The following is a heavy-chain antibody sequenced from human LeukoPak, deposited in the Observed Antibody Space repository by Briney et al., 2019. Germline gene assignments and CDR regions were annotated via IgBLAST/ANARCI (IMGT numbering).Heavy chain of an antibody. V-gene: IGHV3-23*01. Sequence: GGSLRLSCAPSGFIFSSYAMSWVRHAPGKGLEWVSGISDSGGKTDSADSVKGRFTISRDNSKGKVYLQMNSLRAEDTAVYYCVARAGGFRHFDYWGQGTLVTVSS. D-gene: IGHD3-10*01. J-gene: IGHJ4*02. CDR2: ISDSGGKT. CDR3: VARAGGFRHFDY. CDR1: GFIFSSYA.